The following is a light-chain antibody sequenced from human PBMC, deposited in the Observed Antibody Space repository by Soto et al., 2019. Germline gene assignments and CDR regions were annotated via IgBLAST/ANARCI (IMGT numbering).Light chain of an antibody. CDR3: HQAFSFPFT. CDR2: PAS. J-gene: IGKJ3*01. Sequence: LAGQGISGWRAWYHQMPGKAATLLISPASSLQSGVPSRFCGGGSGTDFSLPIYSLQSEDSATYYCHQAFSFPFTFGPGTKVDIK. V-gene: IGKV1-12*01. CDR1: QGISGW.